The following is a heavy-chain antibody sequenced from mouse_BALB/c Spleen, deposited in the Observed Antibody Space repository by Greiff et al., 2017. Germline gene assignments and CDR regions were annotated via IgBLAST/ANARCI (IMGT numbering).Heavy chain of an antibody. V-gene: IGHV1-37*01. CDR3: GRGLRVTPHYFDY. D-gene: IGHD2-4*01. J-gene: IGHJ2*01. CDR1: GYSFTGYF. CDR2: INPYNGDT. Sequence: EVKLMESGPELVKPGASVKISCKASGYSFTGYFMNWVKQSHGKSLEWIGRINPYNGDTFYNQKFKGKATLTVDKSSSTAHMELLSLTSEDSAVYYCGRGLRVTPHYFDYWGQGTTLTVSS.